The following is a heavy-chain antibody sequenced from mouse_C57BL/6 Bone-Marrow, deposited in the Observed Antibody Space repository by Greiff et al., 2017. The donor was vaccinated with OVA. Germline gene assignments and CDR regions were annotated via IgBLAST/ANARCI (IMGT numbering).Heavy chain of an antibody. V-gene: IGHV2-5*01. CDR3: AKNSRMVTTHYYAMDD. D-gene: IGHD2-10*02. CDR1: GFSLTSYG. J-gene: IGHJ4*01. Sequence: QVQLQQSGPGLVQPSQSLSITCTVSGFSLTSYGVHWVRQSPGQGLEWLGVIWSGGSTDYNAAFMSRLSITKDNSKSQVFFKMNRLQADDTAIYYCAKNSRMVTTHYYAMDDWGQGTSVTVSS. CDR2: IWSGGST.